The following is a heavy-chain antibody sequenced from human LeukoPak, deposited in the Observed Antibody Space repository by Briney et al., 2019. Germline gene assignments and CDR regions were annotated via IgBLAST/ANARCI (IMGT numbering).Heavy chain of an antibody. CDR2: ISHDGSYK. D-gene: IGHD6-19*01. J-gene: IGHJ4*02. CDR1: GFTFSSYG. CDR3: AKDPSGWSHFDY. Sequence: GGSLRLSCAASGFTFSSYGMHWVRQAPGKGLEWVAVISHDGSYKYYADSVKGRVTISRDNSKNTLYLQMNSLRDEDTAVYYCAKDPSGWSHFDYWGQGTLVTVYS. V-gene: IGHV3-30*18.